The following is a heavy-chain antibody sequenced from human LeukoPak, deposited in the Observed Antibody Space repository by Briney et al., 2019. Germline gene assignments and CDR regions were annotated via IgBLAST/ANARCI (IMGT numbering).Heavy chain of an antibody. CDR1: GGSISSSSYY. D-gene: IGHD6-25*01. CDR2: IYYSGST. Sequence: SETLSLTCTVSGGSISSSSYYWGWIRQPPGKGLEWIGSIYYSGSTYYNPSLKSRVTISVDTSKNQFSLKLSSVTAADTAVYYCARDGGMGYSSGGNHDAFDIWGQGTMVTVSS. CDR3: ARDGGMGYSSGGNHDAFDI. V-gene: IGHV4-39*07. J-gene: IGHJ3*02.